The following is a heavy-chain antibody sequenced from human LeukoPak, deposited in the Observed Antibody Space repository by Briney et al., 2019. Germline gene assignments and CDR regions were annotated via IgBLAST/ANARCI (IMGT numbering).Heavy chain of an antibody. J-gene: IGHJ3*02. CDR2: IASDGSHT. CDR3: ARERQDTILHSGAFDI. Sequence: GRSLRLSCAASGFTFSTYFMHWVREAPGKGLEWVADIASDGSHTFYVESVKGRFTISGDNSKNTLYLQMNSLRAEDTAVYFCARERQDTILHSGAFDIWGQGTMVTVSS. V-gene: IGHV3-30-3*01. D-gene: IGHD2-21*01. CDR1: GFTFSTYF.